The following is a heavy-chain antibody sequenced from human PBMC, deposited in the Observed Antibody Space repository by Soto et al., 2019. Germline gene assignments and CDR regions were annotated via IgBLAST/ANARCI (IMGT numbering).Heavy chain of an antibody. CDR3: ARDLRHYYDSSGSSYYYYGMDV. Sequence: LSLTCAVSGGSISSGGYSWSWIRQPPGKGLEWIGYIYRSGSTYYNPSLKSRVTISVDRSKNQFSLKLSSVTAADTAVYYCARDLRHYYDSSGSSYYYYGMDVWGQGTTVTVSS. J-gene: IGHJ6*02. CDR2: IYRSGST. V-gene: IGHV4-30-2*01. CDR1: GGSISSGGYS. D-gene: IGHD3-22*01.